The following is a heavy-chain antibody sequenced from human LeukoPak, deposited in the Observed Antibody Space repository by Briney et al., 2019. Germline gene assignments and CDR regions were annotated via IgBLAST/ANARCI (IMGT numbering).Heavy chain of an antibody. CDR3: ATNSYGYYYYYMDV. CDR1: GYTLTELS. CDR2: FDPEDGET. J-gene: IGHJ6*03. V-gene: IGHV1-24*01. D-gene: IGHD5-18*01. Sequence: GASVKVSCKVSGYTLTELSMYWVRQAPGKGLEWMGGFDPEDGETIYAQKFQGRVTLTEDTSTDTAYMELSSLRSEDTAVYYCATNSYGYYYYYMDVRGKGTTVTISS.